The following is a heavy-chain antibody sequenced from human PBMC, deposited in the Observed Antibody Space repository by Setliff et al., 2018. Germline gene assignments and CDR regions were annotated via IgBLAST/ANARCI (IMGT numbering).Heavy chain of an antibody. V-gene: IGHV1-18*01. CDR1: GYTFAKYG. J-gene: IGHJ3*02. CDR3: VRDRAAIVVGPPTAAFDS. CDR2: ISGFNGYT. D-gene: IGHD2-2*01. Sequence: ASVKVSCKAFGYTFAKYGTSWVRQAPGQGLEWMGWISGFNGYTVYAQKRQGRVTLATDTSTGTAYMEVRSLRSDDTAQYYCVRDRAAIVVGPPTAAFDSWGQGTMVTVSS.